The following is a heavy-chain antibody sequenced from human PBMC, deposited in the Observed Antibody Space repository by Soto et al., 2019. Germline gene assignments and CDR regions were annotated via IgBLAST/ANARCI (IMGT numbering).Heavy chain of an antibody. CDR2: INHSGST. J-gene: IGHJ6*02. CDR1: GGSFSGYY. CDR3: ARQGGKVVVAATEAAYYYYGMDV. D-gene: IGHD2-15*01. Sequence: QVQLQQWGAGLLKPSETLSLTCAVYGGSFSGYYWSWIRQPPGKGLEWIGEINHSGSTNYNPSLMSRVTISVDTSKNQSSLKLSSVTAADTAVYYCARQGGKVVVAATEAAYYYYGMDVWGQGTTVTVSS. V-gene: IGHV4-34*01.